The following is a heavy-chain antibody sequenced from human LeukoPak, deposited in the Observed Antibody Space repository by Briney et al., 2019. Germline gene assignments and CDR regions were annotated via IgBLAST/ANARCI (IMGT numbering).Heavy chain of an antibody. J-gene: IGHJ4*02. V-gene: IGHV3-23*01. CDR2: ISGSGGST. D-gene: IGHD5-24*01. CDR3: ANCVGYNFDY. CDR1: GFTFSSYG. Sequence: GGSLRLSCAASGFTFSSYGMSWVRQASGKGLEWVSAISGSGGSTYYADSVKGRFTISRDNSKNTLYLQMNSLRAEDTAVYYCANCVGYNFDYWGQGTLVTVSS.